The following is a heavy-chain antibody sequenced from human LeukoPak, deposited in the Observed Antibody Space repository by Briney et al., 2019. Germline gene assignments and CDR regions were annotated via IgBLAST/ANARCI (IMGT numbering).Heavy chain of an antibody. V-gene: IGHV3-23*01. CDR1: GYTFTSYA. CDR3: AKAPVTTCRGAYCYPFDY. CDR2: ISDSGNT. Sequence: ASVKVSCKASGYTFTSYAMSWVRQAPGKGLEWVSAISDSGNTYHADSVKGRFTISRDSSKNTLFLQMNRLRPEDAAVYYCAKAPVTTCRGAYCYPFDYWGQGTLVTVSS. J-gene: IGHJ4*02. D-gene: IGHD2-21*01.